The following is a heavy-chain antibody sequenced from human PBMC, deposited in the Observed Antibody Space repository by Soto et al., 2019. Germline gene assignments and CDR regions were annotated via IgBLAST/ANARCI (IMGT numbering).Heavy chain of an antibody. CDR3: ARNIGGPYDRSGYYSDY. Sequence: SESLSLTCTVSGGSICRGDFYWSWIRQPPGKGMEWIGYIYYSGSTYYNPSLKSRVTIAVDTSKNQFSLKLSSVTAADTAVYYCARNIGGPYDRSGYYSDYWGQGTLVTVSS. J-gene: IGHJ4*02. D-gene: IGHD3-22*01. CDR2: IYYSGST. CDR1: GGSICRGDFY. V-gene: IGHV4-30-4*01.